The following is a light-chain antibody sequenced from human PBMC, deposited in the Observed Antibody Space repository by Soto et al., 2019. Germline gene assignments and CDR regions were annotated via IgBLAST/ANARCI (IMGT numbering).Light chain of an antibody. Sequence: QSVLTQPPSASGTPGQRVTISCSGSSSNIGRNTVNWYQQVPGTAPKLLIFTNGQRPSGVSDRFSGTKSGTSASLAINDLQSEDEADYFCAAWDDSLNGRAVFGGGTKLTVL. CDR1: SSNIGRNT. J-gene: IGLJ2*01. CDR2: TNG. CDR3: AAWDDSLNGRAV. V-gene: IGLV1-44*01.